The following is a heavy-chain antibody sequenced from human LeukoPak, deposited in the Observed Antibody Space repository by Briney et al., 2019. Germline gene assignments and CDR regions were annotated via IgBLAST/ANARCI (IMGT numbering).Heavy chain of an antibody. CDR2: IIPIFGTA. J-gene: IGHJ4*02. CDR1: GGTFSSYA. Sequence: SVKVSCKASGGTFSSYAISWVRQAPGQGLEWMGGIIPIFGTANYAQKFQGRVTITADESTSTAYMELSSLRSEDTAVYYCVSSIAAAPFDSWGQGTLVTVSS. D-gene: IGHD6-13*01. V-gene: IGHV1-69*01. CDR3: VSSIAAAPFDS.